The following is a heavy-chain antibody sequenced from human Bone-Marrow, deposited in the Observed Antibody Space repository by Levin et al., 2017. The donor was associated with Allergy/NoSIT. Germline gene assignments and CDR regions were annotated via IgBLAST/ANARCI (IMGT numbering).Heavy chain of an antibody. J-gene: IGHJ4*02. Sequence: SETLSLTCTVSGGSISNHYYNWMRQPPGKGLEWVGYIHDSGSTNYNPSLKSRVTISKDTSKNQFSLKLNSVTAADTAVYYCAAGSGWLTSLWGQGAPVTVSS. V-gene: IGHV4-59*11. CDR3: AAGSGWLTSL. D-gene: IGHD3-22*01. CDR2: IHDSGST. CDR1: GGSISNHY.